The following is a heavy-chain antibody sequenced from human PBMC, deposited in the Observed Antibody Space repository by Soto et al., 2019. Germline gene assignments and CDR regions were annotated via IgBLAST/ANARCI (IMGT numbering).Heavy chain of an antibody. Sequence: QVRLAQSGAEVEKPGSSVKVSCKASGGTFSNYGITWVRQAPRQGLEWMGAILPMFGKTNYAKKFQGRVTSIADKSPDKVYLELSRLRSGDTAGYFCARGVQLGTGYGMDVWGQGTTVTVSS. CDR3: ARGVQLGTGYGMDV. CDR1: GGTFSNYG. D-gene: IGHD1-1*01. CDR2: ILPMFGKT. J-gene: IGHJ6*02. V-gene: IGHV1-69*06.